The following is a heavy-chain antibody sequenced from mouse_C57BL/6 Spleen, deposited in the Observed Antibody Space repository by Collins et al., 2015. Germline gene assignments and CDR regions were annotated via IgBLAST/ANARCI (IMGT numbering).Heavy chain of an antibody. J-gene: IGHJ3*01. CDR2: INPDSRTI. Sequence: EVKLLQSGGGLVQPGGSLKLSCAASGIDFSRYWMSWVRRAPGKGLEWIGEINPDSRTINYAPSLKDKFMISRDNAKNTLYLQMSEVRSEDTALYYCARQGYYGFSAYWGQGTLVTVSA. V-gene: IGHV4-1*01. D-gene: IGHD2-2*01. CDR1: GIDFSRYW. CDR3: ARQGYYGFSAY.